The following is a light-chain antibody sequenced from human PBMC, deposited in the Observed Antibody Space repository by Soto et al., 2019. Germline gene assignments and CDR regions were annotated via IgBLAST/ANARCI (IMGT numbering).Light chain of an antibody. CDR2: DAS. CDR3: QHYSSNWT. J-gene: IGKJ1*01. Sequence: DIQMTQSPSTLSASIGDRVTITCRASQSISDWLAWYQQKPGKAPKLLIYDASSLESGVPSRFSGSGSGTEFTLTISSLQPDDFATYYCQHYSSNWTFGQGTKVDIK. V-gene: IGKV1-5*01. CDR1: QSISDW.